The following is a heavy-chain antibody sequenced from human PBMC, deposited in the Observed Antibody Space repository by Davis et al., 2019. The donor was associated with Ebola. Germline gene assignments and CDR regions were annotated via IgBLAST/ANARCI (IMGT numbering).Heavy chain of an antibody. Sequence: GESLKISCAASGFIFSNYWMHWVRQAPGKGLVWVSRIRSDGSGSNSADSVKDRFTISRDNAKNTLYLQMNSLRAEDTAVYYCAKNPRNYVGDYYYYYMDVWGKGTTVTVSS. J-gene: IGHJ6*03. CDR3: AKNPRNYVGDYYYYYMDV. CDR2: IRSDGSGS. CDR1: GFIFSNYW. D-gene: IGHD1-7*01. V-gene: IGHV3-74*01.